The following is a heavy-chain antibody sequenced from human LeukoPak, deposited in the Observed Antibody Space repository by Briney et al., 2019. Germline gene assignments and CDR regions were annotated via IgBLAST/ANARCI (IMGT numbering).Heavy chain of an antibody. Sequence: GRSLRLSCAASGFTFSSYAMHWVRQAPGKGLEWVAVISYDGSNKYYADSVKGPFTISRDNSKNTLYLQMNSLRAEDTAVYYCAKAEVWFGESYYFDYWGQGTLVTVSS. V-gene: IGHV3-30*01. CDR3: AKAEVWFGESYYFDY. D-gene: IGHD3-10*01. J-gene: IGHJ4*02. CDR1: GFTFSSYA. CDR2: ISYDGSNK.